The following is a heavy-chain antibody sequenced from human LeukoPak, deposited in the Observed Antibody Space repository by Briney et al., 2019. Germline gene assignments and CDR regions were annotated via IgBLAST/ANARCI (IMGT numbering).Heavy chain of an antibody. CDR3: AKTDQGYSSGWYSRGGFDY. CDR2: ISYDGSNK. D-gene: IGHD6-19*01. V-gene: IGHV3-30*18. Sequence: GGSLRLSCAASGFTFSSYGMHWVRQAPGKGLEWVAVISYDGSNKYYADSVKGRFTISRDNSKNTLYLQMNSLRAEDTAVYYCAKTDQGYSSGWYSRGGFDYWGQGTLVTVSS. CDR1: GFTFSSYG. J-gene: IGHJ4*02.